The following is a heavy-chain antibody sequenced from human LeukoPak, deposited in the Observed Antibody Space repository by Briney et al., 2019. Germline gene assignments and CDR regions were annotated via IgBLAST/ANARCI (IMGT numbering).Heavy chain of an antibody. CDR3: ASNSDSSSGYYFDY. Sequence: GGSLRLSCAASGFTFSDYYMSWIRQAPGKGLEWVSYISSSGSTIYYADSVKGRFTISRDNAKNSLYLQMNSLRAEDTAVYYCASNSDSSSGYYFDYWGQGTLVTVSS. J-gene: IGHJ4*02. CDR1: GFTFSDYY. CDR2: ISSSGSTI. V-gene: IGHV3-11*01. D-gene: IGHD6-6*01.